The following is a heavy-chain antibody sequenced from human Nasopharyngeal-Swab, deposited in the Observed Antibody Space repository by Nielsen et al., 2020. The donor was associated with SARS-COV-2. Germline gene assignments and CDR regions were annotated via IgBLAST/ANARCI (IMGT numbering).Heavy chain of an antibody. J-gene: IGHJ6*02. D-gene: IGHD6-25*01. Sequence: WIRQPPGKGLLSVAHINGDGRTTIYADAVKGRFTISRDRAKNALYLQMDSLRGEDTAVYYCAGGAAGMDVWGQGITVTVSS. CDR3: AGGAAGMDV. CDR2: INGDGRTT. V-gene: IGHV3-74*01.